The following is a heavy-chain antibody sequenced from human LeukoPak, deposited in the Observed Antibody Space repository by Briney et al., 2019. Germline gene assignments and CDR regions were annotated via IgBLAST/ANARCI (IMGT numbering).Heavy chain of an antibody. Sequence: GGSLRLSCAASGFTFSDYYMSWIRQAPGKGLEWVSYISSSSSYTNYADSVKGRFTISRDNAKNSLYLQMNSLRAEDTAVYYCARDDSSLYNWFDPWGQGTLVTVSS. J-gene: IGHJ5*02. CDR3: ARDDSSLYNWFDP. CDR2: ISSSSSYT. D-gene: IGHD3-22*01. CDR1: GFTFSDYY. V-gene: IGHV3-11*06.